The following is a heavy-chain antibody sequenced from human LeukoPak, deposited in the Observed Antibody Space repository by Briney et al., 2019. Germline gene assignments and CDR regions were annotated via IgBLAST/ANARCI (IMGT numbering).Heavy chain of an antibody. V-gene: IGHV3-7*05. CDR3: TTFYSRLTDY. CDR1: GFSFNSYW. Sequence: PGGSLRLSCAASGFSFNSYWINWVRQAPGKGLEWLASTNQDGSEKYYVDSVKGRFTIFRDNAKNSLYLQMNSLRAEDTAVYYCTTFYSRLTDYWGQGTVVTVSS. D-gene: IGHD2/OR15-2a*01. J-gene: IGHJ4*02. CDR2: TNQDGSEK.